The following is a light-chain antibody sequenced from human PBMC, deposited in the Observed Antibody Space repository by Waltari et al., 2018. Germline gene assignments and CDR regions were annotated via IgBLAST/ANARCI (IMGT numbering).Light chain of an antibody. J-gene: IGLJ2*01. CDR2: RDG. V-gene: IGLV3-9*01. CDR3: HVWDSTTLV. CDR1: KIGRKN. Sequence: SYKLTQPLSVSVALGQTARITCGGNKIGRKNVHWYQQKPGQAPTLVIYRDGNRPSGVPARFSGTNSGNTATLIISRSQAGDEADYYCHVWDSTTLVFGGGTKLTVL.